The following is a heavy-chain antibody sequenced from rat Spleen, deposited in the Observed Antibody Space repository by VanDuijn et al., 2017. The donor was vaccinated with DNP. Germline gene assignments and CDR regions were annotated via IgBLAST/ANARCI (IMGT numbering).Heavy chain of an antibody. CDR1: GFSFSDYY. CDR3: VRWYNSGYYFDY. CDR2: IRYDGGTT. Sequence: EVQLVESGGGLVQPGRSLKLSCAASGFSFSDYYMAWVRQAPTKGLEWVAYIRYDGGTTYYGDSVKGRFTLSRDNTKSTLYLQMNSLRSEDMALYYWVRWYNSGYYFDYWGQGVMVTVSS. V-gene: IGHV5-22*01. D-gene: IGHD4-3*01. J-gene: IGHJ2*01.